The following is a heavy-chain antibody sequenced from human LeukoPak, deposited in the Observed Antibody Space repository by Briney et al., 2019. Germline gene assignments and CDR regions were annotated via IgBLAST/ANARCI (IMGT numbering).Heavy chain of an antibody. J-gene: IGHJ4*02. D-gene: IGHD6-13*01. Sequence: GGSLRLSCAASGFTFSSYGMHWVRQAPGKGLEWVAVISHDGNNKYYADSVKGRFTISRDNAMNSLYLQMNSLRAEDTAIYYCARSLPYGTTWYGRSDFWGQGTLVTVSS. V-gene: IGHV3-30*03. CDR2: ISHDGNNK. CDR1: GFTFSSYG. CDR3: ARSLPYGTTWYGRSDF.